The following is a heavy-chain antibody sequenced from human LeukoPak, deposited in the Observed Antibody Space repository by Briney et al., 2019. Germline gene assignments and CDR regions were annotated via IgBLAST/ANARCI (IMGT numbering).Heavy chain of an antibody. J-gene: IGHJ6*04. V-gene: IGHV3-9*01. D-gene: IGHD3-10*02. CDR2: ISWNSGSV. Sequence: GGSLRLSCAASGFTFDDYAMHWVRQAPGKGLEWVSGISWNSGSVAYADSVKGRFTVSRDNAKNSLFLQMNSLRAEDTAVYYCAELGITMIGGVWGKGTTVTISS. CDR3: AELGITMIGGV. CDR1: GFTFDDYA.